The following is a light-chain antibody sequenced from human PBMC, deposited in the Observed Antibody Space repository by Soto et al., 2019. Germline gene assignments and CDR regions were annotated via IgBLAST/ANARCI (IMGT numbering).Light chain of an antibody. CDR3: QQYHTTPNT. V-gene: IGKV4-1*01. Sequence: VMTQSPDSLTVSLGERAAINCKSSQTLLFTSNDKSSLAWYQQKPGQPPKLLIYWASTRASGAPDRFGGSGSGTDFTLTINSLQAEDVAVYYCQQYHTTPNTFGQGTKVEIK. CDR1: QTLLFTSNDKSS. J-gene: IGKJ2*01. CDR2: WAS.